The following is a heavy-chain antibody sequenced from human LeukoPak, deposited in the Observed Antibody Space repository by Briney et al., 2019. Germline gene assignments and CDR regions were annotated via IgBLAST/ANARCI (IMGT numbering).Heavy chain of an antibody. CDR3: ARPDSSGYWVFDY. D-gene: IGHD3-22*01. CDR2: IIPILGIA. Sequence: SVKVSCKASGGTFSSYAISWVRQAPGQGLEWMGRIIPILGIANYAQKFQGRVTITADKSTSTAYMELSSLRSEDTAVYYCARPDSSGYWVFDYWGQGTLVTVSS. V-gene: IGHV1-69*04. CDR1: GGTFSSYA. J-gene: IGHJ4*02.